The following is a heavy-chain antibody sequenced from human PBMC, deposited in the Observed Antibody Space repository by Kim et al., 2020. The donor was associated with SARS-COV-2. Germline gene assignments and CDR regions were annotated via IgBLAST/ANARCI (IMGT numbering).Heavy chain of an antibody. J-gene: IGHJ4*02. Sequence: SETLSLTCTVSGGSISSGGYYWSWIRQHPGKGLEWIGYIYYSGSTYYNPSLKSRVTITVDTSKNQFSLKLSSVTAADTAEYYCARGRVTVVISALDYWGQGTLVTVSS. CDR3: ARGRVTVVISALDY. D-gene: IGHD2-15*01. V-gene: IGHV4-31*03. CDR1: GGSISSGGYY. CDR2: IYYSGST.